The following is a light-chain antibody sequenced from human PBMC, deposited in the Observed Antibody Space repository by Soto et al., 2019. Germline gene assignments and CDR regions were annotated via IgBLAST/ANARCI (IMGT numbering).Light chain of an antibody. J-gene: IGKJ2*01. Sequence: DIQMTQSPSSLSASVGVRVTITCRASQSISNYLNWYQQKPGKAPKLVIYAASSLRSGVPSRFSGSGSGTDFTLTISNLQPEDFATYYCQQSYSTPHTFGQGTKLEIK. CDR2: AAS. V-gene: IGKV1-39*01. CDR1: QSISNY. CDR3: QQSYSTPHT.